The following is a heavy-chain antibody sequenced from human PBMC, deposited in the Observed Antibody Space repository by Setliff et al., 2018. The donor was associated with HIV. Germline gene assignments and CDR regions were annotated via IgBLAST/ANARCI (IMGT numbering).Heavy chain of an antibody. D-gene: IGHD3-22*01. CDR2: IYTSGST. J-gene: IGHJ6*03. CDR3: ARETYYYDNPQYYYYYMDV. Sequence: SETLSLTCTASGGSISSGSYYWSWIRQPAGKGLEWIGRIYTSGSTNYNPSLKSRVTVSVDTSKNQFSLKLRSVTAADTAVYYCARETYYYDNPQYYYYYMDVWGKGTTVTVSS. V-gene: IGHV4-61*02. CDR1: GGSISSGSYY.